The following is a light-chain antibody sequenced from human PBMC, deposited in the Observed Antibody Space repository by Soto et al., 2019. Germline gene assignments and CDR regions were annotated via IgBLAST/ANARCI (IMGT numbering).Light chain of an antibody. J-gene: IGKJ1*01. V-gene: IGKV1-5*03. CDR2: KAS. Sequence: STAPVSESVGDGINIXCRASQSISSWLAWYQQKPGKAPKLLIYKASSLESGVPSRFSGSGSGTEFTLTISSLQPDDFATYYCQPYNSYPTSGQVANVAIK. CDR1: QSISSW. CDR3: QPYNSYPT.